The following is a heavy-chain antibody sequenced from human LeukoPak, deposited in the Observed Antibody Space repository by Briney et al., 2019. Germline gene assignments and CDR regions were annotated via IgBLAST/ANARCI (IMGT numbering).Heavy chain of an antibody. CDR2: IYHTVHT. CDR3: TRHPFMSPFDY. D-gene: IGHD3-10*02. Sequence: SQTLSLTCTVSVGSVRGYYWSCVRQPPGGGLEWIGYIYHTVHTHYTASLKGRVTMSMDTSQSQISLRMSSMTAADTAVYYCTRHPFMSPFDYWGQGTLVTVSS. J-gene: IGHJ4*02. CDR1: VGSVRGYY. V-gene: IGHV4-59*08.